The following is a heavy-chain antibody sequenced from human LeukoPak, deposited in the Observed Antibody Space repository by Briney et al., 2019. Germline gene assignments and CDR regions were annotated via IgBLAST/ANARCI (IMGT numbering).Heavy chain of an antibody. Sequence: GGSLRLSCAASGFTFSSYAMSWVRQAPGKGLEWVSAISGSGGSTYYADSVKGRFTISRDNAKNSLYLQMNSLRAEDTAVYYCARTPTMVRGEYYYYYMDVWGKGTTVTVSS. CDR2: ISGSGGST. CDR1: GFTFSSYA. D-gene: IGHD3-10*01. V-gene: IGHV3-23*01. CDR3: ARTPTMVRGEYYYYYMDV. J-gene: IGHJ6*03.